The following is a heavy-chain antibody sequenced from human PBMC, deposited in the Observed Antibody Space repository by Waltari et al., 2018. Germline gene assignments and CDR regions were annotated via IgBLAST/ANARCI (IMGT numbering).Heavy chain of an antibody. J-gene: IGHJ6*02. Sequence: EVQLVESGGGLIQPGGSLRLSCAASGFTVRSTYMSWVRQAPGKGLEWVSVIYSGGSTYYADSVKGRFTISRDNSKNTLYLQMNSLRAEDTAVYYCARDGDTYYYYGMDVWGQGTTVTVSS. CDR1: GFTVRSTY. CDR2: IYSGGST. D-gene: IGHD3-10*01. V-gene: IGHV3-53*01. CDR3: ARDGDTYYYYGMDV.